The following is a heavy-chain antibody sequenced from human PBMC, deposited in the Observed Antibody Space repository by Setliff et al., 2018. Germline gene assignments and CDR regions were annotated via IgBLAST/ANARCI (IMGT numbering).Heavy chain of an antibody. CDR2: INQAGSAK. V-gene: IGHV3-7*01. Sequence: GGSLRLSCAASGFTFSSFWMSWVRQAPGRGLEWVANINQAGSAKYYVDSVKGRFTISRDNAKNSLYLQMNSLKADDTAVYYCARVRNYYGSGSYLSAFDYWGQGALVTVSS. D-gene: IGHD3-10*01. J-gene: IGHJ4*02. CDR3: ARVRNYYGSGSYLSAFDY. CDR1: GFTFSSFW.